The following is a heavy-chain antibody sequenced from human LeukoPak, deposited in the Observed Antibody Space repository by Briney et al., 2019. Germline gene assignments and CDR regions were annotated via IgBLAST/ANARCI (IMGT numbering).Heavy chain of an antibody. J-gene: IGHJ4*02. CDR1: GFTFSSYA. CDR2: ISYDGSNK. Sequence: PGRSLRLSCAASGFTFSSYAMHWVRQAPGKGLEWVAVISYDGSNKYYADSVKGRFTISRDNSKNTLYLQMNSLRAEDTAVYYCARSDYYGSGSPYYFDYWGQGTLVTVSS. V-gene: IGHV3-30-3*01. CDR3: ARSDYYGSGSPYYFDY. D-gene: IGHD3-10*01.